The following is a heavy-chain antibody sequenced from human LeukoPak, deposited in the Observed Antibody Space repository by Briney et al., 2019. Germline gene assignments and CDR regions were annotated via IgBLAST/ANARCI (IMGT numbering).Heavy chain of an antibody. CDR3: ARGGYDGSGYYPNWFDP. J-gene: IGHJ5*02. D-gene: IGHD3-22*01. V-gene: IGHV3-21*01. Sequence: GGSLRLFCAASGFSFSTYSMNWVRQAPGKGLEWVASIASSSSYKYYTDSVKGRFTSSRDNAKNSLYLQMNSLRAEDTAVYYCARGGYDGSGYYPNWFDPWGQGTLVTVSS. CDR2: IASSSSYK. CDR1: GFSFSTYS.